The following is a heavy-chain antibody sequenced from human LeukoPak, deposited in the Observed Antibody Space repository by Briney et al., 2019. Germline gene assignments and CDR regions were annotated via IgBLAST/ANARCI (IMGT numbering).Heavy chain of an antibody. J-gene: IGHJ6*03. CDR2: IYYSGST. CDR3: ARHSAPNAGYSSSWYLIPRGGHMDV. V-gene: IGHV4-39*01. D-gene: IGHD6-13*01. Sequence: GSLRLSCAASGFTFSSYAMSWVRQAPGKGLEWIGSIYYSGSTYYNPSLKSRVTISVDTSKNQFSLKLSSVTAADTAVYYCARHSAPNAGYSSSWYLIPRGGHMDVWGKGTTVTISS. CDR1: GFTFSSYA.